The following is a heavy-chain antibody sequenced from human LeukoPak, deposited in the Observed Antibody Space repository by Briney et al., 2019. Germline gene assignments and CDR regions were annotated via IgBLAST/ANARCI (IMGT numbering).Heavy chain of an antibody. D-gene: IGHD1-14*01. J-gene: IGHJ3*02. CDR1: GYTFTSLD. V-gene: IGHV1-8*03. Sequence: GASVKVSCKASGYTFTSLDINWVRQATGQGLEWMGWINPNSGNRGYAQQFQGRVTITRNTSISTAYMELSSLRSEDTAVYYCATVTQPINAFDIWGQGTMVTVSS. CDR2: INPNSGNR. CDR3: ATVTQPINAFDI.